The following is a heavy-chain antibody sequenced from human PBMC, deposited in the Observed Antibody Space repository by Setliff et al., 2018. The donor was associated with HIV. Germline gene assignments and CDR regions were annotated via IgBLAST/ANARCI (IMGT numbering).Heavy chain of an antibody. CDR2: INPSGGST. CDR1: GYTFTSYY. CDR3: ARDSGYYDSSGYYSYSHYFDY. V-gene: IGHV1-46*01. J-gene: IGHJ4*02. Sequence: ASVKVSCKASGYTFTSYYMHWVRQAPGQGLEWMGIINPSGGSTSYAQKFQGRVTMTRDTSTSTVYMELSSLRSEDTAVYYCARDSGYYDSSGYYSYSHYFDYWGQGTLVTVSS. D-gene: IGHD3-22*01.